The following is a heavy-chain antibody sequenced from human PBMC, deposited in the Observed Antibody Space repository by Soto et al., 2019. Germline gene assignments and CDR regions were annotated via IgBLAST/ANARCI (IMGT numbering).Heavy chain of an antibody. V-gene: IGHV1-69*12. CDR2: IIPIFGTA. Sequence: QVQLVQSGAEVKKPGSSVKVSCKASGGTFSSYAISWVRQAPGQGLEWMGGIIPIFGTANYAQKFQGRVTITADDCTSTAYIELSSLRSEDTAVYYCARELVVVDAKPGYYGLDVWGQGTTVTFSS. J-gene: IGHJ6*02. CDR3: ARELVVVDAKPGYYGLDV. CDR1: GGTFSSYA. D-gene: IGHD2-15*01.